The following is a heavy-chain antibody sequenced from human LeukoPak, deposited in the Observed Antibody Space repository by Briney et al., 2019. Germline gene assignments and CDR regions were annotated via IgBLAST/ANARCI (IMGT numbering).Heavy chain of an antibody. V-gene: IGHV1-69*13. J-gene: IGHJ4*02. Sequence: GASVKVSCKASGGTFSNYGINWVRQAPGQGLEWMGGIIPIFGTAKYQQKFQGRVTITADESTSTAYMSLSTLRFEDTAVYYCARGSSDSTDTATPFAYWGQGTLVTVSS. D-gene: IGHD5-18*01. CDR2: IIPIFGTA. CDR1: GGTFSNYG. CDR3: ARGSSDSTDTATPFAY.